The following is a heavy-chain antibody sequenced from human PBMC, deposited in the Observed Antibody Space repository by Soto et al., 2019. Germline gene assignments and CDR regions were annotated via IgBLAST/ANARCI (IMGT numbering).Heavy chain of an antibody. D-gene: IGHD5-18*01. CDR3: ASHPGYTSGCRY. CDR2: ISYYGSNK. Sequence: GGSLILSCAASAFPLSSYCMHWIRPAPGKGLEWVAVISYYGSNKYYADSVKGRFTISRDNSKNTLYLQMNSLRAEDTAVYYCASHPGYTSGCRYWGQGPQV. J-gene: IGHJ4*02. CDR1: AFPLSSYC. V-gene: IGHV3-30*03.